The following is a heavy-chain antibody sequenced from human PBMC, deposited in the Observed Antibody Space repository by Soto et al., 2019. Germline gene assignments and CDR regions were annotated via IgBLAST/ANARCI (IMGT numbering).Heavy chain of an antibody. V-gene: IGHV3-11*01. CDR3: ARTMYGSGSYWDYYFDY. J-gene: IGHJ4*02. CDR2: ISSSGSTI. CDR1: GFTFSDYY. D-gene: IGHD3-10*01. Sequence: WGSLSLSCAASGFTFSDYYMSWIRQAPGKGLEWVSYISSSGSTIYYADSVKGRFTISRDNAKNSLYLQMNSLRAEDTAVYYCARTMYGSGSYWDYYFDYWGQGTLVTVSS.